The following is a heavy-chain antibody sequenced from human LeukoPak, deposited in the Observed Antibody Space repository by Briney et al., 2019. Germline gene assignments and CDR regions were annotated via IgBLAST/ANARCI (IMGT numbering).Heavy chain of an antibody. Sequence: GGSLRLSCAASGFTFSGSWMSWVRQAPGRGLEWVANINQDGSAKNYLDSVKGRFTISIDRGKNSLYLQMNSLRDEDTAVYYCARELSWSGRDYWGQGTLVTVSS. D-gene: IGHD3-3*01. CDR3: ARELSWSGRDY. CDR2: INQDGSAK. V-gene: IGHV3-7*01. CDR1: GFTFSGSW. J-gene: IGHJ4*02.